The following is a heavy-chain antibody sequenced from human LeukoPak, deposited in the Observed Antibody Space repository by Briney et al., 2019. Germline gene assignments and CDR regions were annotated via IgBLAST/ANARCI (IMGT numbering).Heavy chain of an antibody. V-gene: IGHV1-69*04. CDR3: ARDRSWLIVVVTAMCGWFDP. CDR2: IIPILGIA. D-gene: IGHD2-21*02. CDR1: GGTFSSYA. Sequence: SVKVSCKASGGTFSSYAISWVRQAPGQGLEWMGRIIPILGIANYAQKFQGRVTITADKSTSTACMELSSLRSEDTAVYYCARDRSWLIVVVTAMCGWFDPWGQGTLVTVSS. J-gene: IGHJ5*02.